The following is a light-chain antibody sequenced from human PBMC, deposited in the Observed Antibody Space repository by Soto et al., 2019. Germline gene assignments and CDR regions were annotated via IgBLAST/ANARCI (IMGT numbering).Light chain of an antibody. J-gene: IGKJ4*01. CDR3: HQYNSYF. V-gene: IGKV1-5*01. CDR2: DAS. Sequence: DIQMTQSPSTLSASVGDRVTITCRASQSISSWLAWYQQKPGKAPKLLIYDASSLESGVPSRFSGSGSGTEFTLTISSLQPDDFATYYCHQYNSYFFGGGTKVDIK. CDR1: QSISSW.